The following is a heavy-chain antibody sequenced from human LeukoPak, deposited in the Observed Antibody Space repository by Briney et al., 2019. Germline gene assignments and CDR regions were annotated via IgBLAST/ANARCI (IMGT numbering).Heavy chain of an antibody. Sequence: ASVKASCKASGYTFTSYYMHWVRQAPGQGLEWMGIINPSGGSTSYAQKFQGRVTITRDTSTSTVYMELSSLRSEDTAVYYCALFDYYGSGSYFNGNWFDPWGQGTLVTVSS. CDR3: ALFDYYGSGSYFNGNWFDP. J-gene: IGHJ5*02. D-gene: IGHD3-10*01. CDR1: GYTFTSYY. V-gene: IGHV1-46*01. CDR2: INPSGGST.